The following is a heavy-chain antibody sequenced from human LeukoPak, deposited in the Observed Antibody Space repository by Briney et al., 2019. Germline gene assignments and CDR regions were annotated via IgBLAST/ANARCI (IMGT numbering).Heavy chain of an antibody. J-gene: IGHJ4*02. D-gene: IGHD1-26*01. CDR1: GGSISGYY. CDR2: IYYSGST. CDR3: ARNHAYCIDS. Sequence: PSETLSLTCTVSGGSISGYYWNWIRQPPGKGLEWFGYIYYSGSTNYNPSLKSRVTISADTSKNQLSLDLNSVIAADTAVYYCARNHAYCIDSWGQGTLVSVSS. V-gene: IGHV4-59*12.